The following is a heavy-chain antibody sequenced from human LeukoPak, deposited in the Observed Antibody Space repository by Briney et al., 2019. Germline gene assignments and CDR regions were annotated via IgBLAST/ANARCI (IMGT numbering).Heavy chain of an antibody. CDR1: GGSINSNSYY. CDR2: IYYSGST. Sequence: SETLSLTCTVSGGSINSNSYYWGWIRQPPGKGLEWIGSIYYSGSTYYNPSLKSRVTISVDTSKNQFSLQLNSVTPEDTAVYYCARVVRSRNWFDPWGQGTLVTVSS. V-gene: IGHV4-39*07. CDR3: ARVVRSRNWFDP. J-gene: IGHJ5*02.